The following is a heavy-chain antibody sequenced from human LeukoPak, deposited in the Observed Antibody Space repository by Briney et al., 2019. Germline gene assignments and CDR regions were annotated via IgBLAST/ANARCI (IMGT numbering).Heavy chain of an antibody. Sequence: SVKVSCKASGGTFSSYAISWVRQAPGQGLEWMGGIIPIFGTPNYAQKFQGRVTITADASTSTAYMELSSLRSEDTAVYYCAKDRQARGVAYDAFDIWGQGTMVTVSS. CDR1: GGTFSSYA. CDR3: AKDRQARGVAYDAFDI. V-gene: IGHV1-69*13. J-gene: IGHJ3*02. D-gene: IGHD2-8*01. CDR2: IIPIFGTP.